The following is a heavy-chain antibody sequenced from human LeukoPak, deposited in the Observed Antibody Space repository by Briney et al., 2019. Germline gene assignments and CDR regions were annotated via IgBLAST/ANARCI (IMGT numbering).Heavy chain of an antibody. CDR3: TRDYYDSSGYYYLPDY. CDR2: ISGNSGYT. J-gene: IGHJ4*02. CDR1: GFSFSDNY. D-gene: IGHD3-22*01. V-gene: IGHV3-11*06. Sequence: GGSLRLSCAASGFSFSDNYMSWVRQAPGKGLEWISYISGNSGYTKYADSVKGRFTIYRDNSKDTLSLHMNTLRTEDTAAYYCTRDYYDSSGYYYLPDYWGQGTLVTVSS.